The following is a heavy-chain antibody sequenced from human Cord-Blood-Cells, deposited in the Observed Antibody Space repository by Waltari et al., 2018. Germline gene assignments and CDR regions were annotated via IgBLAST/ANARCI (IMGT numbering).Heavy chain of an antibody. CDR2: IYYSGST. CDR1: GGSISSSSYY. Sequence: QLQLKESGPGLVKHSETLSLTCTVPGGSISSSSYYWGWIRQPHGQGLEWIGSIYYSGSTYYNPSLKSRVTISVDTSKNQFSLKLSSVTAADTAVYYCARVQENYDFWSGYNWFDPWGQGTLVTVSS. J-gene: IGHJ5*02. D-gene: IGHD3-3*01. V-gene: IGHV4-39*01. CDR3: ARVQENYDFWSGYNWFDP.